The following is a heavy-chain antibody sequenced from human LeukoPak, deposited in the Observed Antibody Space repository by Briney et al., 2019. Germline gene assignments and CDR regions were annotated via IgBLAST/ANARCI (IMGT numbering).Heavy chain of an antibody. V-gene: IGHV3-7*01. CDR1: GFSFTTYW. CDR2: IKQDGSET. CDR3: ARGGGYAWDY. Sequence: GGSLRLSCATSGFSFTTYWMNWVRQAPGKGLEWVANIKQDGSETYYVDSVKGRFTISRDNARNSLYLQMNSLRADDTAVYYCARGGGYAWDYWGEGTLVTVSS. J-gene: IGHJ4*02. D-gene: IGHD5-12*01.